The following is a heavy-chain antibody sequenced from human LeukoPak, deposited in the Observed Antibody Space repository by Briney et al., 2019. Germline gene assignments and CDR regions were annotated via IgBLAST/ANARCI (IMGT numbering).Heavy chain of an antibody. J-gene: IGHJ4*02. CDR1: GFTFSNYG. CDR3: ARDRETTSSGTFDY. CDR2: ISEDGINQ. Sequence: PGRSLRLSCAASGFTFSNYGLHCVRQAPGKGLEWVAGISEDGINQYYADSVKGRFTISRDNSHNTLFLHMNSLRPEDTAVYYCARDRETTSSGTFDYWGQGALVIVSS. D-gene: IGHD1-14*01. V-gene: IGHV3-30*03.